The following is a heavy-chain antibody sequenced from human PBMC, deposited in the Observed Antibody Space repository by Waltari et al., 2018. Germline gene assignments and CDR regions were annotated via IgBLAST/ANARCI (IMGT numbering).Heavy chain of an antibody. D-gene: IGHD6-19*01. CDR2: LSAYNGNT. CDR1: GYTFTSYG. CDR3: VRYGAVDFDY. J-gene: IGHJ4*02. Sequence: QVQLVQSGAEVKKPGASVKVSCQASGYTFTSYGISWVRQAPGQGLEWIGWLSAYNGNTNYAQMLQGRVTMTTDTSTSTAYVELRSLRSDDTAFYYSVRYGAVDFDYWGQGTLVTVSS. V-gene: IGHV1-18*01.